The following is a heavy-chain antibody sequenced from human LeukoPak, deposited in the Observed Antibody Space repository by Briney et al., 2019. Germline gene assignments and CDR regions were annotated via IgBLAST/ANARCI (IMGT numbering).Heavy chain of an antibody. CDR3: ARALYCSGDTCYDY. Sequence: GGSLRLSCAASGVTVSSNYMSWVRQSPGKGLEWVSVIYSDGSTYYADSVKGRFTISRDNSKNTLYLQMNSLRAEDTAVYYCARALYCSGDTCYDYWGQGTLVTVSS. D-gene: IGHD2-15*01. CDR2: IYSDGST. V-gene: IGHV3-53*01. J-gene: IGHJ4*02. CDR1: GVTVSSNY.